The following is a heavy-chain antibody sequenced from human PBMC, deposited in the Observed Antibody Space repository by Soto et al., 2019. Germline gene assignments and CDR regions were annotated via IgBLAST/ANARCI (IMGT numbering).Heavy chain of an antibody. CDR3: AKTDKFNSQSSGWANRFDS. CDR1: GFTFSNYA. J-gene: IGHJ4*02. CDR2: IPSGGDT. V-gene: IGHV3-23*01. Sequence: EVQLLESGGGLVQPGGSLRLFCAASGFTFSNYAMTWVRQAPGKGLEWASTIPSGGDTYFGDTVKGRFTISRDISKSTLYLQMDSLRAEDTAVYYCAKTDKFNSQSSGWANRFDSWGQGTLVTVSS. D-gene: IGHD6-19*01.